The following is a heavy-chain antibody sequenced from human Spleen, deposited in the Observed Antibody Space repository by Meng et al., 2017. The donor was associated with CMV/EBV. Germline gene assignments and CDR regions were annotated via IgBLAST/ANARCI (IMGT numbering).Heavy chain of an antibody. J-gene: IGHJ4*02. CDR3: ASSPRRGYSYGFFDY. CDR2: ISYDGSNK. D-gene: IGHD5-18*01. V-gene: IGHV3-30*04. Sequence: SGFTFSSYAMHWVRQAPGKGLEWVAVISYDGSNKYYADSVKGRFTISRDNSKNTLYLQMNSLRAEDTAVYYCASSPRRGYSYGFFDYWGQGTLVTVSS. CDR1: GFTFSSYA.